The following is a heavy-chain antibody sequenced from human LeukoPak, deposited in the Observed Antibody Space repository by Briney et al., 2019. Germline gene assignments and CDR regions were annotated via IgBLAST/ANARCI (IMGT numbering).Heavy chain of an antibody. CDR3: VRDLRWSFDY. CDR1: RFTFSSYT. J-gene: IGHJ4*02. V-gene: IGHV3-48*01. Sequence: GGSLRLSCAASRFTFSSYTMNWVRQAPGKGLEWISYIDGSHSTIYYADSVKGRFTISRDNAKNSLYLQMNSLRAEDTAVYYCVRDLRWSFDYWGQGTLVTVSS. CDR2: IDGSHSTI. D-gene: IGHD4-23*01.